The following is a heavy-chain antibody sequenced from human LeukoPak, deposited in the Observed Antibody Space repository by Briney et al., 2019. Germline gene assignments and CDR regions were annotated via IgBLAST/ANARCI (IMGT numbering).Heavy chain of an antibody. J-gene: IGHJ4*02. CDR3: ARQRNTVFDY. Sequence: GGSLRLSCAASGFTFSSYAMHWVRQAPSKGLEWVAVISYDGSNKYYADSVKGRFTISRDNSKNTLYLQMNSLRAEDTAVYYCARQRNTVFDYWGQGTLVTVSS. CDR2: ISYDGSNK. V-gene: IGHV3-30-3*01. CDR1: GFTFSSYA. D-gene: IGHD4-17*01.